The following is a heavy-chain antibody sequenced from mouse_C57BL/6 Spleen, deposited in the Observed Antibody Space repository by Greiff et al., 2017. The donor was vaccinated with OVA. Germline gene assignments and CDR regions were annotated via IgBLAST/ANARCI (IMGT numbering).Heavy chain of an antibody. J-gene: IGHJ1*03. CDR1: GFTFSDYY. CDR2: INYDGSST. CDR3: AREGASYGNYWYVDV. Sequence: EVKLVESEGGLVQPGSSMKLSCTASGFTFSDYYMAWVRQVPEKGLEWVANINYDGSSTYYLDSLKSRFIISRDNAKNILYLQMSSLKSEDTATYYCAREGASYGNYWYVDVWGTGTTVTVSS. V-gene: IGHV5-16*01. D-gene: IGHD2-10*01.